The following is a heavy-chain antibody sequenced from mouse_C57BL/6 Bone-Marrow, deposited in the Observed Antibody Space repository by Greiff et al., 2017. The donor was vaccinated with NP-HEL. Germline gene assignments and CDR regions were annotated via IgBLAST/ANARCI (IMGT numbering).Heavy chain of an antibody. CDR2: INPNNGGT. J-gene: IGHJ4*01. V-gene: IGHV1-26*01. D-gene: IGHD1-1*01. CDR3: ARGPSTVVATGGAMDY. Sequence: EVQLQQSGPELVKPGASVKISCKASGYTFTDYYMNWVKQSHGKSLEWIGDINPNNGGTSYNQKFKGKATLTVDKSSSTAYMELRSLTSEDSAVYYCARGPSTVVATGGAMDYWGQGTSVTVSS. CDR1: GYTFTDYY.